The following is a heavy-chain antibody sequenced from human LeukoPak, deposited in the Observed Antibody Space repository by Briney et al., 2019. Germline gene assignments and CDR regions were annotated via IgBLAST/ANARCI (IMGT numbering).Heavy chain of an antibody. J-gene: IGHJ4*02. D-gene: IGHD1-1*01. CDR1: GGSISSSSYY. Sequence: PSETLSLTCTVSGGSISSSSYYWGWIRQPPGKGLGWIGSIYYSGSTYYNPSLKSRVTISVDTSKNQFSLKLSSVTAADTAVYYCARRGGNWNFDYWGQGTLVTVSS. V-gene: IGHV4-39*01. CDR3: ARRGGNWNFDY. CDR2: IYYSGST.